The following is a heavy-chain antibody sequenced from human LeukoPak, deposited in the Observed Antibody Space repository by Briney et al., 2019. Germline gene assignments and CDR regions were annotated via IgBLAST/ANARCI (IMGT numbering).Heavy chain of an antibody. CDR1: GFTFSSYA. CDR2: ISGSGGST. J-gene: IGHJ4*02. CDR3: AQPYYDFWSGYSARDY. D-gene: IGHD3-3*01. V-gene: IGHV3-23*01. Sequence: GGSLRLSCAASGFTFSSYAMSWVRQAPGKGLEWVSAISGSGGSTYYADSVKGRFTISRDNSKNTLYLQMNSLRAEDTAVYYCAQPYYDFWSGYSARDYWGQGTLVTVSS.